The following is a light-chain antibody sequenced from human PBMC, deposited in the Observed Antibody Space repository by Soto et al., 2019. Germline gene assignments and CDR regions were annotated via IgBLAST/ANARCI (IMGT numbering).Light chain of an antibody. CDR1: SSDVGAYDC. CDR3: ASYTTSSTLL. J-gene: IGLJ2*01. Sequence: QSVLTQPASVSGSPGQSIAISCTGTSSDVGAYDCVSWYQQHPGKAPKLLIHDVIKRPSGVPDRFSGSKSGNTASLTISGLQAEDEADYYCASYTTSSTLLFGGGTKL. V-gene: IGLV2-14*03. CDR2: DVI.